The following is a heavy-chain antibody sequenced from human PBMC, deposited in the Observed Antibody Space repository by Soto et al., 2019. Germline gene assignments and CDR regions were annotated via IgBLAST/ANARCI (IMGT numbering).Heavy chain of an antibody. J-gene: IGHJ4*02. V-gene: IGHV1-69*08. CDR2: IIPSLGIA. D-gene: IGHD3-10*01. CDR3: AREEYYYGSGAFFDY. Sequence: QVQLVQSGAEVKKPGSSVKVSCKASGGTFSSYTISWVRQAPGQGLEWMGRIIPSLGIANYAQKFQGRVTITADKSTSTANMALNSLRSEDTAVYYCAREEYYYGSGAFFDYWGQGTLVTVSS. CDR1: GGTFSSYT.